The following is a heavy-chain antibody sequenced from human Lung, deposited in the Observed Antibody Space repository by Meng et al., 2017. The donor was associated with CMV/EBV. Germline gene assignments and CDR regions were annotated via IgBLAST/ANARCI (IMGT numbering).Heavy chain of an antibody. V-gene: IGHV1-18*01. D-gene: IGHD3-10*01. J-gene: IGHJ4*02. Sequence: ASVKVSCKASGYTFIAYAFSWVRQAPGQGHEWMGWISAYNGNTNYAQKVQGRVTMTTDTSTSTAYMELRSLRSDDTAVYYCARSDMIRGVVVLDYWGQGTVVSVSS. CDR2: ISAYNGNT. CDR1: GYTFIAYA. CDR3: ARSDMIRGVVVLDY.